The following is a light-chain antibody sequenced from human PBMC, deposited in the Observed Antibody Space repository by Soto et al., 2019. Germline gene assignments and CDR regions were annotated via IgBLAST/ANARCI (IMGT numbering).Light chain of an antibody. CDR2: GAS. Sequence: VLTQSPGTLSLSPGERATLSCRASQSVVDNYLAWYQQKPGQAPRLLIYGASSRATGIPDRFSGSGSGTDFSLTISRLEPEDFAVYYCQQHGVSPRFTFGQGTKLEF. CDR1: QSVVDNY. J-gene: IGKJ2*01. CDR3: QQHGVSPRFT. V-gene: IGKV3-20*01.